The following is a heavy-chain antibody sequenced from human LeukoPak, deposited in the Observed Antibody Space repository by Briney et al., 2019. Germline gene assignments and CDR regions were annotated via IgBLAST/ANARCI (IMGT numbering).Heavy chain of an antibody. V-gene: IGHV1-18*01. Sequence: GASVKVSCKASGYTFTSYGISWVRQAPGQGLEWMGWISAYNGNTNYAQKLQGRVTMATDTSTSTAYMELRSLRSDDTAVYYCARDDYDIPPNGDFDIWGQGTMVTVSS. D-gene: IGHD3-9*01. CDR2: ISAYNGNT. CDR3: ARDDYDIPPNGDFDI. CDR1: GYTFTSYG. J-gene: IGHJ3*02.